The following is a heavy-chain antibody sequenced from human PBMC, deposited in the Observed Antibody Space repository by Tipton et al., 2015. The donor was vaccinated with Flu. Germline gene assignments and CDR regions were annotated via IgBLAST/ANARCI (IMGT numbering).Heavy chain of an antibody. CDR3: ARGRITMVRGVND. Sequence: TLSLTCAVYGGSFSGYYWSWIRQPPGKGLEWTGEINHSGSTNYNPSLKSRVTISVDTSKNQFSLKLSSVTAADTAVYYCARGRITMVRGVNDWGQGTLVTVSS. J-gene: IGHJ4*02. CDR2: INHSGST. CDR1: GGSFSGYY. V-gene: IGHV4-34*01. D-gene: IGHD3-10*01.